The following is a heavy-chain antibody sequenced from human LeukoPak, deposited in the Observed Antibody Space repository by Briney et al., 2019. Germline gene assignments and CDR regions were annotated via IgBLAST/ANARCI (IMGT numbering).Heavy chain of an antibody. CDR2: IYSGGST. CDR3: ARDWPKKGYAFDI. J-gene: IGHJ3*02. Sequence: GGSLRLSCAASGFTVSSNYMSWVRQAPGKGLEWVSVIYSGGSTYYADSVKGRFTISRDNSKSTLYLQMNSLRAEDTAVYYCARDWPKKGYAFDIWGQGTMVTVSS. D-gene: IGHD2-21*01. CDR1: GFTVSSNY. V-gene: IGHV3-66*02.